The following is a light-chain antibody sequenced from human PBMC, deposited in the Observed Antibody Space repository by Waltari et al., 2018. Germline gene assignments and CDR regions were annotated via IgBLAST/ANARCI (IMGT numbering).Light chain of an antibody. CDR1: LSILHSSENKNQ. J-gene: IGKJ3*01. V-gene: IGKV4-1*01. Sequence: DIVMTHSSDSLSVSLGERATLHRKSYLSILHSSENKNQLGWYQQKSGQSPKLLIYGASTRESGVPDRFSGSGSGTDFTLTISSLQTEDVAVYYCQQYYSTPFTFGPGTKVDIK. CDR3: QQYYSTPFT. CDR2: GAS.